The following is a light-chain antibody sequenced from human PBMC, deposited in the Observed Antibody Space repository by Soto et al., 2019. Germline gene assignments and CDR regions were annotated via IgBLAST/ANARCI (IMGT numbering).Light chain of an antibody. V-gene: IGLV1-40*01. J-gene: IGLJ1*01. CDR3: QSYDRGLTAYV. CDR1: SSNIGAGYE. Sequence: QSVLTQPPSVSGAPGQRVTISCTGTSSNIGAGYEVHWYHQLPGTAPKLLVSGNDNRPSGVPDRLSASKSGTSGSLVITGLQAEDEGHYYCQSYDRGLTAYVFGTGTQLTVL. CDR2: GND.